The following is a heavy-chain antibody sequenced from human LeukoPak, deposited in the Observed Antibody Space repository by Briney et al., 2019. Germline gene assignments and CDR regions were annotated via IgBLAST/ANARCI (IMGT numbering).Heavy chain of an antibody. D-gene: IGHD2-2*01. CDR1: GGSISSGGYY. Sequence: PSETLSLTCTVSGGSISSGGYYWSWIRQHPGKGLEWIGYIYYSGSTYYNPSLKSRVTISVDTSKNQFSLKLSSVTAADTAVYYCAREGSTSLVDYWGQGTLVTVSS. V-gene: IGHV4-31*03. CDR3: AREGSTSLVDY. CDR2: IYYSGST. J-gene: IGHJ4*02.